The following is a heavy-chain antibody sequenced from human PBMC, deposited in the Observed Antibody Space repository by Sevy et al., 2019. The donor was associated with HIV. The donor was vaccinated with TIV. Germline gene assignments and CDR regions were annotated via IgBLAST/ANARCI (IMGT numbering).Heavy chain of an antibody. D-gene: IGHD2-15*01. CDR1: GYTLTQLS. Sequence: ASVKVSCKVSGYTLTQLSMHWVRQAPGKVLEWMGSFDPEDGERIYAQKFQGRITMTEDTSTDTAYMDLSSLKSDDTAVYYCATTREYYQGKSGYFDYWGQGALVTVSS. J-gene: IGHJ4*02. V-gene: IGHV1-24*01. CDR2: FDPEDGER. CDR3: ATTREYYQGKSGYFDY.